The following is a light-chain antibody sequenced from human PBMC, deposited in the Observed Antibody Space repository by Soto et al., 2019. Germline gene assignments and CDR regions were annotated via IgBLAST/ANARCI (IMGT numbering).Light chain of an antibody. V-gene: IGKV3-15*01. CDR3: QQYNNWPPT. J-gene: IGKJ5*01. CDR2: GAS. Sequence: EIVMTQSPATLSVSPGERATLSCRASQSVSSNLAWYQQKPGQAPRLLIYGASTRATGIPARFSGSGSGTEFTLTISSLQSEDSAVYYCQQYNNWPPTFGQGTRPEIK. CDR1: QSVSSN.